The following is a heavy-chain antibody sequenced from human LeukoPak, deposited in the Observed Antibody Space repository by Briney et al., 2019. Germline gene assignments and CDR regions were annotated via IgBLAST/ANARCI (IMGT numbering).Heavy chain of an antibody. V-gene: IGHV3-23*01. CDR3: AKLGNSNPLRLPFDY. J-gene: IGHJ4*02. CDR2: ITGTGGST. CDR1: GFTFSSYA. Sequence: GGSLRLSCAASGFTFSSYAMSLVRQAPGKGLEWVSTITGTGGSTYYADSVRGRFTISRDNSKNTLYLQMNSLRAEDTAVYYGAKLGNSNPLRLPFDYWGQGTLVTVSS. D-gene: IGHD4-23*01.